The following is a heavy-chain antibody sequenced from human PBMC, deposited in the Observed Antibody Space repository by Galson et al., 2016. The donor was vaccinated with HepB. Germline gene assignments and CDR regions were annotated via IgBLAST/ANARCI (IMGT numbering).Heavy chain of an antibody. Sequence: SVKVSCKASGGTFSKYDISWVRQAPGQGLEWMGGIIPILGTPNYAQKFQGRVTISADESTSTAYMELSGLRPEDTAMYYCARDPSPSDFWSDGEGYWGQGTLVTGSS. D-gene: IGHD3-3*01. CDR2: IIPILGTP. CDR1: GGTFSKYD. CDR3: ARDPSPSDFWSDGEGY. J-gene: IGHJ4*02. V-gene: IGHV1-69*13.